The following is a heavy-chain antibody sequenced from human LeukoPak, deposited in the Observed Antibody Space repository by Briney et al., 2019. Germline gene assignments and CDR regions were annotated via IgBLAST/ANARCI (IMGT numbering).Heavy chain of an antibody. CDR3: GTGTWSTSPFYYYGLNV. CDR2: IYSGGST. Sequence: GGSLRLSCAASGFTVSYNYMSWVRQAPGKGLEWVSVIYSGGSTDYADSVKGRFTISRDNSKNTLYLQMSSLKTEDTAVYYCGTGTWSTSPFYYYGLNVWGQGTTVTVSS. J-gene: IGHJ6*02. V-gene: IGHV3-53*01. CDR1: GFTVSYNY. D-gene: IGHD2-2*01.